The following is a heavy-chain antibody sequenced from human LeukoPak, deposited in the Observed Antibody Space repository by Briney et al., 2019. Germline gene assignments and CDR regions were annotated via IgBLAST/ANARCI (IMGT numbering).Heavy chain of an antibody. Sequence: ASVKVSCKASGYTFTGYYMHWVRQAPGQGLEWMGWINTNTGNPTYAQGFTGRFVFSLDTSVSTAYLQISSLKAEDTAVYYCARGGGFGTYYYGSGSYYGVDYWGQGTLVTVSS. J-gene: IGHJ4*02. CDR3: ARGGGFGTYYYGSGSYYGVDY. D-gene: IGHD3-10*01. CDR2: INTNTGNP. CDR1: GYTFTGYY. V-gene: IGHV7-4-1*02.